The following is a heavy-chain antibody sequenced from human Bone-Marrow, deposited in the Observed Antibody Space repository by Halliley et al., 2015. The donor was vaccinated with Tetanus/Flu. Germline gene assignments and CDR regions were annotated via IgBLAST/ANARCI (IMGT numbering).Heavy chain of an antibody. V-gene: IGHV3-53*01. CDR3: ARGGRGSSGPEY. CDR2: IYSGGNT. Sequence: GWVLVIYSGGNTYYAASVKGRLTISRYNSKNPLYLQMNSLRAEDTAVYHCARGGRGSSGPEYWGQGTLVTVSS. J-gene: IGHJ4*02. D-gene: IGHD6-19*01.